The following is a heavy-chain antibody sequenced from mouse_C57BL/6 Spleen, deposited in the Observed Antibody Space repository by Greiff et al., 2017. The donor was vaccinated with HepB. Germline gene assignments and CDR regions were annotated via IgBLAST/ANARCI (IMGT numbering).Heavy chain of an antibody. Sequence: EVKVVESGGGLVQPGGSLSLSCAASGFTFTDYYMSWVRQPPGKALEWLGFIRNKANGYTTEYSASVKGRFTISRVNSQSILYLQMNALRAEDSATYYCARSKGLLEGDDWVQGTTLTVSS. CDR3: ARSKGLLEGDD. D-gene: IGHD2-14*01. CDR1: GFTFTDYY. J-gene: IGHJ2*01. CDR2: IRNKANGYTT. V-gene: IGHV7-3*01.